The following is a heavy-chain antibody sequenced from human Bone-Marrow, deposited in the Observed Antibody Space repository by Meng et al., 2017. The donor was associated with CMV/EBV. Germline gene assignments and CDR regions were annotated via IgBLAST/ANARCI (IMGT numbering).Heavy chain of an antibody. J-gene: IGHJ6*02. Sequence: GESLKISCAASGFTFSSYAMSWVRQAPGKGLEWVSAISGSGGSTYYADSVKGRFTISKDNAKSSLYLQMNSLRAEDTAVYYCAREAPVAVLRGYYYYGMDVWGQGTTVTVSS. CDR2: ISGSGGST. CDR1: GFTFSSYA. CDR3: AREAPVAVLRGYYYYGMDV. V-gene: IGHV3-23*01. D-gene: IGHD6-19*01.